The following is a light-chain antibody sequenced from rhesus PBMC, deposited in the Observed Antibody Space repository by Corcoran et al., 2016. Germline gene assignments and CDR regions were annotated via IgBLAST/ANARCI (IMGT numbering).Light chain of an antibody. J-gene: IGKJ4*01. V-gene: IGKV3-42*01. CDR1: QSVSTS. Sequence: EIVMTQSPGTLSLSPGERATLSCRSSQSVSTSLAWYQQHPGPASKLHINGASSRPTVIPDRFSGSGAGTDFTRTISSLQPEDVGVYYCQQDYSWPLTFGGGTKVELK. CDR2: GAS. CDR3: QQDYSWPLT.